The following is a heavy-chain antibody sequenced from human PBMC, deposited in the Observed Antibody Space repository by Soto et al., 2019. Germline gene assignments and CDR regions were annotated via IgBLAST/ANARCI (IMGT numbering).Heavy chain of an antibody. J-gene: IGHJ6*02. V-gene: IGHV3-48*03. CDR1: GFTFSSYE. CDR3: ARDLASTMMVVVHYGMDV. Sequence: GGSLRLSCAASGFTFSSYEMNWVRQAPGKGLEWVSYISSSGSTIYYADSVKGRFTISRDNAKNSLYLQMNSLRAEDTAVYYCARDLASTMMVVVHYGMDVWGQGTTVTVSS. D-gene: IGHD3-22*01. CDR2: ISSSGSTI.